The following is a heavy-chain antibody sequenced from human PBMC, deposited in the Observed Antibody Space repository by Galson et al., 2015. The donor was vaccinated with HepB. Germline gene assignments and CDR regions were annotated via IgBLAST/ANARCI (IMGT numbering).Heavy chain of an antibody. V-gene: IGHV7-4-1*02. D-gene: IGHD4-11*01. CDR3: ARGTTTVMENWFDP. CDR2: INTNTGNP. Sequence: SVKVSCKASGYTFTSYAMNWVRQAPGQGLEWMGWINTNTGNPTYAQGFTGRFVFSLDTSVSTAYLQISSLKAEDTAVYYCARGTTTVMENWFDPWGQGTLVTVSS. CDR1: GYTFTSYA. J-gene: IGHJ5*02.